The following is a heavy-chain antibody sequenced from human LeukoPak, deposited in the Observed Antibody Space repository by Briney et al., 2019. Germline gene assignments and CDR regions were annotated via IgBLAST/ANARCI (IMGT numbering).Heavy chain of an antibody. J-gene: IGHJ4*02. CDR1: GFTFSSYA. CDR2: ISGSGGST. CDR3: AKDGPYYYGSGSYYNDYFDY. D-gene: IGHD3-10*01. Sequence: GGSLRLSCAASGFTFSSYAMSWVRQAPGKGLEWVSAISGSGGSTYYAGSVKGRFTISRDNSKNTLYLQMNSLRAEDTAVYYCAKDGPYYYGSGSYYNDYFDYWGQGTLVTVSS. V-gene: IGHV3-23*01.